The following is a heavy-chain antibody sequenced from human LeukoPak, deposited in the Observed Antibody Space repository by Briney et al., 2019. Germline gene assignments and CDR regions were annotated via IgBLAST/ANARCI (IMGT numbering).Heavy chain of an antibody. D-gene: IGHD6-13*01. Sequence: GGSLRLSCSASGFTFSSFAMHWVRQAPGKGLEYVSAINSNGDNTDYADSVKGRSTISRDNSKNTLYLQMSSLRAEDTAIYYCVKSPHASSSYFDYWGHGTLVTVPS. CDR1: GFTFSSFA. CDR2: INSNGDNT. CDR3: VKSPHASSSYFDY. V-gene: IGHV3-64D*09. J-gene: IGHJ4*01.